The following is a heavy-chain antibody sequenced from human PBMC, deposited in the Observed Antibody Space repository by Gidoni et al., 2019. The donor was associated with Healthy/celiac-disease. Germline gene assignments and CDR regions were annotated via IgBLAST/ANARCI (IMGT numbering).Heavy chain of an antibody. V-gene: IGHV3-9*01. CDR1: GITFDDYA. CDR2: SSWNSGSI. D-gene: IGHD6-6*01. J-gene: IGHJ4*02. CDR3: AKAKGLVHLFDY. Sequence: EVQLVESGGGLVQPGRSLRLSCAASGITFDDYAMHWVRQAPGKGLEWVSGSSWNSGSIGYADSVKGRFTISRDNAKNSLYLQMNSLRAEDTALYYCAKAKGLVHLFDYWGQGTLVTVSS.